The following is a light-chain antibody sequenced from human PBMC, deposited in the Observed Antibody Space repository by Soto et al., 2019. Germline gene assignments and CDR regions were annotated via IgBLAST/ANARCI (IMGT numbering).Light chain of an antibody. CDR2: SSN. J-gene: IGLJ1*01. V-gene: IGLV1-44*01. CDR3: AAWDDSLNGFV. CDR1: SFNIGSRT. Sequence: QSVLTQPPSASGTPGQRVTISCSGSSFNIGSRTVNWYQQLPETAPKLLIFSSNERPPGVPDRFSGSRSGTSASLAISGLQSEDEADYYCAAWDDSLNGFVFGTGTKLTVL.